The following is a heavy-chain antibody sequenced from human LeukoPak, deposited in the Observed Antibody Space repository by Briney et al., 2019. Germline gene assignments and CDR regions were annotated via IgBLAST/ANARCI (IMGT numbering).Heavy chain of an antibody. Sequence: ASVKVSCKASGYTFTNYYIHWVRQAPGQGLEWMGIINPSSDTTSYAQKFQGRVTMTRDTSTTTVYMELSSLRSEDTAVYYCARPGRGSYTPFDYWGQGTLVTVSS. CDR3: ARPGRGSYTPFDY. J-gene: IGHJ4*02. CDR1: GYTFTNYY. V-gene: IGHV1-46*01. CDR2: INPSSDTT. D-gene: IGHD1-26*01.